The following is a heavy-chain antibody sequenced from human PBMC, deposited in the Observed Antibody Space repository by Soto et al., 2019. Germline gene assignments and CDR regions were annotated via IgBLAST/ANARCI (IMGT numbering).Heavy chain of an antibody. CDR3: ARDGRVATIDY. V-gene: IGHV3-33*01. J-gene: IGHJ4*02. Sequence: PGGSLRLSCAASGFTFSSYGMHWVRQAPGKGLEWVAVIWYDGSNKYYADSVKGRFTISRDNSKNTLYLQMNSLRAEDTAVYYCARDGRVATIDYWGQGTLVTVSS. CDR1: GFTFSSYG. D-gene: IGHD5-12*01. CDR2: IWYDGSNK.